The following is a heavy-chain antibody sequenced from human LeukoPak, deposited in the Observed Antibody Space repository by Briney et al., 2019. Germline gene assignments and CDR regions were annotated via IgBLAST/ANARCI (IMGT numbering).Heavy chain of an antibody. J-gene: IGHJ4*02. CDR3: ARGNLRYGSGNPFDY. CDR2: IYTSGST. V-gene: IGHV4-4*07. CDR1: GGSMSSYY. Sequence: PSETLSLTCTVSGGSMSSYYWSWIRQPAGKGLEWIGRIYTSGSTNYNPSLKRRLAISVDTSKNQFSLKLSSVTAADTAVYYCARGNLRYGSGNPFDYWGQGTLVTVSS. D-gene: IGHD3-10*01.